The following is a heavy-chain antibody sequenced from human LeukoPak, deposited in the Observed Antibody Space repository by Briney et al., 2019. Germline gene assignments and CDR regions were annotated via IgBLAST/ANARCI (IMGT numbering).Heavy chain of an antibody. Sequence: GGSLRLSCAGSGFTFRTYAMGWVRQAPGKGREWVSSINSGGDDTYYARSVKGRFTISREKFKNTLYLQMNSLRAEDTAVYYCVNPPRLSIIRGEGMDVWGQGTTVTVSS. CDR1: GFTFRTYA. V-gene: IGHV3-23*01. CDR3: VNPPRLSIIRGEGMDV. CDR2: INSGGDDT. D-gene: IGHD3-10*01. J-gene: IGHJ6*02.